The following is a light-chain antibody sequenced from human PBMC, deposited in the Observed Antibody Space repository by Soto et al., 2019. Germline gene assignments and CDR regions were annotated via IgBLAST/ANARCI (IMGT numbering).Light chain of an antibody. J-gene: IGLJ1*01. CDR2: RNN. CDR3: QSYATSLTTYV. V-gene: IGLV1-40*01. CDR1: SSNIGTDND. Sequence: QSVLPQPPSVSGSPGQRVTISCSGSSSNIGTDNDVHWYQQLPGTAPKLLIYRNNNRPSGVPDRFCGSKSGTSASVAITGLQAEDEAVYYCQSYATSLTTYVFGTGTKLTVL.